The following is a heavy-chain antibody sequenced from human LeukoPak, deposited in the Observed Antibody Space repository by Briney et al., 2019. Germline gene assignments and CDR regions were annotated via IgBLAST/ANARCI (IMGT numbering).Heavy chain of an antibody. D-gene: IGHD3-3*01. J-gene: IGHJ5*02. CDR2: IIPIFGTS. CDR3: ARAGRYDFWSGFASP. Sequence: SVKVSCKASGGTFSSYAISWVRQAPGQGLEWMGGIIPIFGTSNYAQKFQGRVTITADESTSTAYMELSSLRPEDTAVYYCARAGRYDFWSGFASPWGQGTLVTVSS. CDR1: GGTFSSYA. V-gene: IGHV1-69*13.